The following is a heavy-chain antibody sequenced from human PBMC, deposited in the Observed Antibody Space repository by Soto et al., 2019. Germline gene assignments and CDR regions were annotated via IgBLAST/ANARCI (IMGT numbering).Heavy chain of an antibody. V-gene: IGHV3-30-3*01. Sequence: PGGSLRLSCAASGFTFSSYAMHWVRQAPGKGLEWVAVISYDGSNKYYADSVKGRFTISRDNSKNTLYLQMNSLRAEDTAVYYCARDPLWGTAMVLCYFDLWGRGTLVTVSS. J-gene: IGHJ2*01. CDR2: ISYDGSNK. CDR1: GFTFSSYA. D-gene: IGHD5-18*01. CDR3: ARDPLWGTAMVLCYFDL.